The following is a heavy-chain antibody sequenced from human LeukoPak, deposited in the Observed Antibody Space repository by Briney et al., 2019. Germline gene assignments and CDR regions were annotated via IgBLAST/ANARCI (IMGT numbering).Heavy chain of an antibody. V-gene: IGHV3-23*01. J-gene: IGHJ4*02. CDR2: ISGSGGST. CDR3: AKDHDFWSGYPVDY. CDR1: GFTFSSYA. Sequence: GGSLRLSCAASGFTFSSYAMSWVRQAPGKGLEWVSAISGSGGSTYYADSVKGRFTISRDNSKNTLYLQMNSLRAEDTAVYYCAKDHDFWSGYPVDYWGREPWSPSPQ. D-gene: IGHD3-3*01.